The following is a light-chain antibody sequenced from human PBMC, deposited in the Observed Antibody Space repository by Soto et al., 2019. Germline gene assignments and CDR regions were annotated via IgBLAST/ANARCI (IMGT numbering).Light chain of an antibody. J-gene: IGLJ1*01. Sequence: LTQPPSASGTPGQRVTISCTGTSSDIGAYNFVSWYQQHPGKAPKLMIYEVNNRPSGLSNRFSGSKSGNTASLTISGLQAEDEADYYCSSFTSGSTLFGTGTKLTVL. CDR1: SSDIGAYNF. CDR3: SSFTSGSTL. CDR2: EVN. V-gene: IGLV2-14*01.